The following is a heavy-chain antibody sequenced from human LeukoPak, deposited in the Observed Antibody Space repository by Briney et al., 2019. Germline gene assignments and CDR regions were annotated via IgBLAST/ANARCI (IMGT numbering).Heavy chain of an antibody. CDR1: RFTFSDYY. CDR2: ISSSGSTI. J-gene: IGHJ6*03. Sequence: GGSLRLSRPASRFTFSDYYMSWIRQAPGKGLEWVSYISSSGSTIYYADTVQGRFTISRDNATHSLYLQINSLRDEDTAVYYCAREQSLGYYMDVWGKGTTVTVSS. CDR3: AREQSLGYYMDV. V-gene: IGHV3-11*01.